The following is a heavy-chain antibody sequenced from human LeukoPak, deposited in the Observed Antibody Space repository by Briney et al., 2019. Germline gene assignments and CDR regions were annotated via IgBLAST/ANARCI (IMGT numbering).Heavy chain of an antibody. Sequence: GESLKISCKASGYFFTSYWIGWARPMPGKGIEWMGIIYPGDSDTRYITSFPGQVTTSVHKSISTAYLQWSSLKASDTAMYYGARGLTYGSGSNFDYWGQGSLVTVSS. V-gene: IGHV5-51*01. CDR3: ARGLTYGSGSNFDY. D-gene: IGHD3-10*01. CDR1: GYFFTSYW. J-gene: IGHJ4*02. CDR2: IYPGDSDT.